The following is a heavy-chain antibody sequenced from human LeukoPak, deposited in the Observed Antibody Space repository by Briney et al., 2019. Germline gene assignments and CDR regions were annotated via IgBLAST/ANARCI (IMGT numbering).Heavy chain of an antibody. CDR1: GGSFSGYY. CDR3: ARWVLYDYVWASYRPPQYYFDY. CDR2: INHSGST. J-gene: IGHJ4*02. V-gene: IGHV4-34*01. D-gene: IGHD3-16*02. Sequence: PSETLSLTCAVYGGSFSGYYWSWIRQPPGKGLEWIGEINHSGSTNYNPSLKSRVTISVDTSKNQFSLKLSSVTAADTAVYYCARWVLYDYVWASYRPPQYYFDYWGQGTLVTVSS.